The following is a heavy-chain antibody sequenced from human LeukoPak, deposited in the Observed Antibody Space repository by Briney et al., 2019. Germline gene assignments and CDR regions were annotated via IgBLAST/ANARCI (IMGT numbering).Heavy chain of an antibody. Sequence: PGGSLRLSCAASGFGFSNAWMTWVRQAPGEGLAWVGRIKTKTDGGTTDYAAPVKGRFTISRDDSKNTLYLQMNSLKTEDTAVYYCATVRGWALPTAFVYWGQGTLVTVSS. CDR2: IKTKTDGGTT. J-gene: IGHJ4*02. CDR3: ATVRGWALPTAFVY. CDR1: GFGFSNAW. D-gene: IGHD1-26*01. V-gene: IGHV3-15*01.